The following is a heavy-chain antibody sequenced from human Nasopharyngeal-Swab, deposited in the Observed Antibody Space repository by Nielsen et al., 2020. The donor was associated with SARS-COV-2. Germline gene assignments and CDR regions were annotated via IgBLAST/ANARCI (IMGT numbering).Heavy chain of an antibody. V-gene: IGHV1-8*01. Sequence: ASVKVSCRCAGYNFNRNDIIWVRQAPGQGLERMGWMNPKSGEVGYEQKFQGRVTMTRNTATATAYMELSGLRHEDTAVYYCARGAFGLDHSWFDPWGQGTLVTVSS. CDR2: MNPKSGEV. CDR1: GYNFNRND. D-gene: IGHD3/OR15-3a*01. CDR3: ARGAFGLDHSWFDP. J-gene: IGHJ5*02.